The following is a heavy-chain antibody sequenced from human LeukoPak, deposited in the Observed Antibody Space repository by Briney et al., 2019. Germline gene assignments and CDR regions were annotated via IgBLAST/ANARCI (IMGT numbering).Heavy chain of an antibody. D-gene: IGHD2-8*01. V-gene: IGHV4-34*01. CDR2: VELSGRT. J-gene: IGHJ4*02. Sequence: SETLSLTCTVSGGSLSSYYWSWVRQPPGAGREWIGEVELSGRTNYNPSLQSRVTISVAMSATHISLKLNSVTAAYTAVYYWARAGCPYRTLDHSGEGTLGTVSS. CDR1: GGSLSSYY. CDR3: ARAGCPYRTLDH.